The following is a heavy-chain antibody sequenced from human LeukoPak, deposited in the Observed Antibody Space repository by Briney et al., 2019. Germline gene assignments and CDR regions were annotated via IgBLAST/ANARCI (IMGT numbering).Heavy chain of an antibody. CDR2: IYSGGST. D-gene: IGHD6-13*01. V-gene: IGHV3-53*01. CDR1: GFTVSSNY. Sequence: GGSLRLSCAASGFTVSSNYMSWVRQAPGKGLEWVSIIYSGGSTFYAGSVKGRFTISRDNSKNTLYLQMNSLRAEDTAVYYCARDKVRYQQPQLIARHGAFDIWGQGTVVTVSS. J-gene: IGHJ3*02. CDR3: ARDKVRYQQPQLIARHGAFDI.